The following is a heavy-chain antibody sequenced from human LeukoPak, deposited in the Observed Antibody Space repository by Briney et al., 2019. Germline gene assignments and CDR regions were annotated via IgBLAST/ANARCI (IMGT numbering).Heavy chain of an antibody. J-gene: IGHJ4*02. V-gene: IGHV1-18*01. CDR3: ARDRCRGGSCAFDY. D-gene: IGHD2-15*01. CDR1: GYTFTSYG. CDR2: ISADNGNT. Sequence: ASVKVSCKASGYTFTSYGINWVRQAPGQGPGWMGWISADNGNTNYAQKLQGRVTMTTDTSTSTDYMELRSLRSDDTAVYYCARDRCRGGSCAFDYWGQGTLVTVSS.